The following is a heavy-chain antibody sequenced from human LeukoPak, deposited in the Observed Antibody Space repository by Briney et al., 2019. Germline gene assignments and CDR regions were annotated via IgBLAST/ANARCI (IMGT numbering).Heavy chain of an antibody. Sequence: PSETLSLTCAVSGGSISSGGYSWSWIRQPPGKGLEWIGYIYHSGSTYYSPSLKSRVTISVDRSKNQFSLKLSSVTAADTAVYYCAREWFGLDYWGQGTLVTVSS. J-gene: IGHJ4*02. CDR2: IYHSGST. D-gene: IGHD3-10*01. CDR3: AREWFGLDY. V-gene: IGHV4-30-2*01. CDR1: GGSISSGGYS.